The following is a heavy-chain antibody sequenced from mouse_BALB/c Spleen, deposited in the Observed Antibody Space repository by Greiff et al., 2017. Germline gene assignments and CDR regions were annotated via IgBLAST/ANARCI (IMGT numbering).Heavy chain of an antibody. CDR1: GYAFSSYW. D-gene: IGHD1-1*01. CDR2: IYPGDGDT. Sequence: QVQLKESGAELVRPGSSVKISCTASGYAFSSYWMNWVKQRPGQGLEWIGQIYPGDGDTNYNGKFKGKATLTADKSSSTAYMQLSSLTSEDSAVYFCARDFYGSSLHARDYWGQGTSVTVSS. CDR3: ARDFYGSSLHARDY. J-gene: IGHJ4*01. V-gene: IGHV1-80*01.